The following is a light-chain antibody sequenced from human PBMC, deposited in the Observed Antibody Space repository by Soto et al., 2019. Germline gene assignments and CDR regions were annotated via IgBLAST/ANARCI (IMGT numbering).Light chain of an antibody. Sequence: DIVMTQSPDSLAVSLGERATINCKSSQSVFYSSNNKNYLAWYQQKPGQPPKLLIYWASTRESGVPDRFSGSGSGTDFALTISSLQAEDVAVYYCQKYYDTPPYTFGQGTKLEIK. V-gene: IGKV4-1*01. CDR1: QSVFYSSNNKNY. CDR2: WAS. CDR3: QKYYDTPPYT. J-gene: IGKJ2*01.